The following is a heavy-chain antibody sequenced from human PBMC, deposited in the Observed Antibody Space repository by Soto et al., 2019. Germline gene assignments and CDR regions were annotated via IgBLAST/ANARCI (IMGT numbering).Heavy chain of an antibody. CDR1: GHTFNVYY. CDR2: INPNTGVT. J-gene: IGHJ5*02. D-gene: IGHD3-3*01. V-gene: IGHV1-2*02. Sequence: QVQLVQSGADVKRPGASVTVSCKTSGHTFNVYYIHWVRQAPVQDLEWMGYINPNTGVTEYAEKFQGRVTITRDTSISTAYMELRSLSSDDTAVYYCARPSFGVSGLRSWGQGTLITVS. CDR3: ARPSFGVSGLRS.